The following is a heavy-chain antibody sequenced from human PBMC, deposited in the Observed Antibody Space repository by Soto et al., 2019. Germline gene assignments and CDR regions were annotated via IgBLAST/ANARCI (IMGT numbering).Heavy chain of an antibody. CDR2: ISSSSSYI. CDR1: GFTFSSYS. Sequence: GGSLRLSCAASGFTFSSYSMNWVRQAPGKGLEWVSSISSSSSYIYYADSVKGRFTISRDSAKNSLYLQMNSLRAEDTAVYYCASAPSYYDILTGYYNDAFDIWGQGTMVTVSS. CDR3: ASAPSYYDILTGYYNDAFDI. D-gene: IGHD3-9*01. V-gene: IGHV3-21*01. J-gene: IGHJ3*02.